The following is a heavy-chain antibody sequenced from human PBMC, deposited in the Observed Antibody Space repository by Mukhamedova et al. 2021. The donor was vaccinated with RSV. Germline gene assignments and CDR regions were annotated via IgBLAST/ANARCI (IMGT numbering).Heavy chain of an antibody. Sequence: SGGSTYYADSVKGRFTISRDNSKNTLYLQMNSLRAEDTAVYYCARGRPQYYYGSGSPVGDAFDIWGQGTMVTVSS. J-gene: IGHJ3*02. V-gene: IGHV3-66*02. CDR3: ARGRPQYYYGSGSPVGDAFDI. D-gene: IGHD3-10*01. CDR2: SGGST.